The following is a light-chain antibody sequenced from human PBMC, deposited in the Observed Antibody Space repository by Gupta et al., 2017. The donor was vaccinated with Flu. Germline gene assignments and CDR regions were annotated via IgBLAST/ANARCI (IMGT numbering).Light chain of an antibody. J-gene: IGKJ1*01. CDR1: QSINNW. CDR3: QQYNTDPWT. Sequence: DIQMTQFPSILSASVGDRVTITCRASQSINNWLAWYQQKPGKAPKLLICKTSSSESGVPSRFSGSGSGAEFTLTISSLQPDDFATYYCQQYNTDPWTFGQGTKVEIK. V-gene: IGKV1-5*03. CDR2: KTS.